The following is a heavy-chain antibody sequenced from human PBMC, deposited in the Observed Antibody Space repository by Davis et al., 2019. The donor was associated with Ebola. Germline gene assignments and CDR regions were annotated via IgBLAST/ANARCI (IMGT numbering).Heavy chain of an antibody. V-gene: IGHV3-48*03. J-gene: IGHJ4*02. CDR1: GFTFSSYE. D-gene: IGHD4-17*01. CDR2: ISSSGSTI. Sequence: PGGSLRLSCAASGFTFSSYEMHWVRQAPGKGLEWVSYISSSGSTIYYADSVKGRFTISRDNAKNSLYLQMNSLRAEDTAVYYCARDQREDYGDFGDYWGQGTLVTVSS. CDR3: ARDQREDYGDFGDY.